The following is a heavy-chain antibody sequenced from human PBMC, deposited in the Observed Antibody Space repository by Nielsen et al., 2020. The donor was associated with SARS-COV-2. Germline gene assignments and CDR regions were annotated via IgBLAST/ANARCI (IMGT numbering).Heavy chain of an antibody. V-gene: IGHV7-4-1*02. CDR2: INTNTGNP. D-gene: IGHD4-17*01. J-gene: IGHJ6*03. CDR3: ARVGRGDYTGYYYMDV. Sequence: ASVKVSCKASGYTFTGYYIHWVRQAPGQGLEWMGWINTNTGNPTYAQGFTGRFVFSLDTSVSTAYLQISSLKAEDTAVYYCARVGRGDYTGYYYMDVWGKGTTVTVSS. CDR1: GYTFTGYY.